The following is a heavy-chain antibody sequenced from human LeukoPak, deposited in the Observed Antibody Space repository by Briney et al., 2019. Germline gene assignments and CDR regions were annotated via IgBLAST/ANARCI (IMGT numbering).Heavy chain of an antibody. CDR1: GFTFSSYS. V-gene: IGHV3-21*01. D-gene: IGHD2-2*01. J-gene: IGHJ4*02. Sequence: GGSLRLSCAASGFTFSSYSMNWVRQAPGKGLEWVSSIGTSSSTHIYYADSVKGRFTISRDNAKNSLSLQMNSLRGEDTAVYYCAREGPVDCSSTSCYADYWGQGTLSPSPQ. CDR2: IGTSSSTHI. CDR3: AREGPVDCSSTSCYADY.